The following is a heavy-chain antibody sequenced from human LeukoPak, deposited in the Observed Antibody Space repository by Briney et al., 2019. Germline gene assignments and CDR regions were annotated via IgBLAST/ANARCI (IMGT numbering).Heavy chain of an antibody. J-gene: IGHJ4*02. V-gene: IGHV1-46*01. CDR2: INPSGGST. CDR3: ARSGREHYYDSSGYYKRGVDY. Sequence: ASVKVSCKASGYTFTSYYMHWVRQAPGRGLEWMGIINPSGGSTSYAQKFQGRVTMTRDMSTSTVYMELSSLRSEDTAVYYCARSGREHYYDSSGYYKRGVDYWGQGTLVTVSS. CDR1: GYTFTSYY. D-gene: IGHD3-22*01.